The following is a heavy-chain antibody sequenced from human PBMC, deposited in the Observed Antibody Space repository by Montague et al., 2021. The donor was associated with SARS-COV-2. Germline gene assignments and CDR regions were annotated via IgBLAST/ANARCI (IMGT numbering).Heavy chain of an antibody. CDR3: AHRRPGSGSYYFDY. CDR1: GFSLSTSGVG. J-gene: IGHJ4*02. V-gene: IGHV2-5*02. Sequence: PELVKPTQTLTLTCTFSGFSLSTSGVGVGWIRQPPGKALEWLALIYWDDDKRYSSSLKSRLTITKDTSKNQVVLTMTNMDPVDTATYYCAHRRPGSGSYYFDYWGQGTLVTVSS. CDR2: IYWDDDK. D-gene: IGHD3-10*01.